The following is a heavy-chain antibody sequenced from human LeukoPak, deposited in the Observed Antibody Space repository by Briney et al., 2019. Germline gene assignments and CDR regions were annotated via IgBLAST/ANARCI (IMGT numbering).Heavy chain of an antibody. V-gene: IGHV1-2*02. CDR1: GYTFTGYY. J-gene: IGHJ5*02. D-gene: IGHD1-26*01. CDR2: INPNSGGK. CDR3: ARAGDSGNLA. Sequence: ASVKVSCKASGYTFTGYYMHWVRQAPGQGLEWMGWINPNSGGKNYAQDFHGRVTMTRDTSISTAYMELSSLRSDDTAVYYCARAGDSGNLAWGQGTLVTVSS.